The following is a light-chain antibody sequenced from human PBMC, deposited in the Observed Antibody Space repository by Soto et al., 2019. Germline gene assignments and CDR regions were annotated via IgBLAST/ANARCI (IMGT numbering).Light chain of an antibody. J-gene: IGKJ5*01. CDR2: AAS. Sequence: DIQMTQSPSSLSASVGDRVTITCLASQGISNYLAWYQQKPGKVPKLLIYAASTLQSGVPSRFSGSGSGTDFTLTISSLQPEDVATYYCQKYNSAPCTFGQGTRLEIK. CDR1: QGISNY. V-gene: IGKV1-27*01. CDR3: QKYNSAPCT.